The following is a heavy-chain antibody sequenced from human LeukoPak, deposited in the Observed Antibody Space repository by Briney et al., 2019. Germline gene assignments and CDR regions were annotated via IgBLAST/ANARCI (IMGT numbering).Heavy chain of an antibody. V-gene: IGHV4-39*01. D-gene: IGHD6-13*01. Sequence: KPSETLSLTCTVSGGSISSSSYYWGWIRQPPGKGPEWIGSIYYSGSTHYNPSLKSRVTISVDTSKNQFSLKLSSVTAADTAVYYCARLIQVAAADYWGQGTLVTVSS. CDR2: IYYSGST. J-gene: IGHJ4*02. CDR1: GGSISSSSYY. CDR3: ARLIQVAAADY.